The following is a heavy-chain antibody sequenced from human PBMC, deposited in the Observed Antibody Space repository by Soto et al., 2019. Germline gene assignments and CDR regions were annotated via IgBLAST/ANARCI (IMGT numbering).Heavy chain of an antibody. CDR1: GFTFINYA. Sequence: EVQLLESGGDSVQPGGSVRLSCAGSGFTFINYAMNWVRQAPGKGLEWVSTISGGGHATFFADSVRGRFTFSRDNSKNTVTLQMNSLGVDDTAVYYCARKVVGSTSRPDYCYFELWGRGTLVTVSS. V-gene: IGHV3-23*01. J-gene: IGHJ2*01. CDR2: ISGGGHAT. D-gene: IGHD2-2*01. CDR3: ARKVVGSTSRPDYCYFEL.